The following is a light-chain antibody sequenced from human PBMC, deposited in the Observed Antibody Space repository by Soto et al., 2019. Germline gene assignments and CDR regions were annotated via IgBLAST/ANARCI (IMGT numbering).Light chain of an antibody. CDR1: KSAGTN. V-gene: IGKV3-15*01. CDR2: GAF. J-gene: IGKJ5*01. CDR3: QFYKLLRIP. Sequence: KVVMNTSAALTVSPEGRSRRSRRASKSAGTNLAWYQQKPGQAPRLLIHGAFTRATGIPARFSGSGSGTEYTRSVCSLQSDAVPLFRSQFYKLLRIPFGQGTRLEIK.